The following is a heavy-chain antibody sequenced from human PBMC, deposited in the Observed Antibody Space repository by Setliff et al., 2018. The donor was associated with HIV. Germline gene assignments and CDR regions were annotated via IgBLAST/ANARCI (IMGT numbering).Heavy chain of an antibody. D-gene: IGHD3-22*01. Sequence: SETLSLTCAVYGGSFSGYYWIWIRQPPGKGLEWIGEIYHSGSTNYNPSLKSRVTISLDKSENQLSLRLTSVTAADTAVYYCARAIDYSDVVYFYYMDVWGKGSTVTVSS. CDR1: GGSFSGYY. CDR3: ARAIDYSDVVYFYYMDV. V-gene: IGHV4-34*01. J-gene: IGHJ6*03. CDR2: IYHSGST.